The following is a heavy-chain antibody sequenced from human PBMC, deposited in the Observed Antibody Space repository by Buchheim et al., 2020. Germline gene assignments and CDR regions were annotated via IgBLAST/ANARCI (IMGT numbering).Heavy chain of an antibody. D-gene: IGHD6-19*01. V-gene: IGHV4-39*07. CDR2: IYYSGST. Sequence: QLQLQESGPGLVKPSETLSLTCTVSGGSISSSSYYWGWIRQPPGKGLEWIGSIYYSGSTYYNPSLKSRVTISVDTSKNQFSLKLSSVTAADTAVYYCARDPYSSGWYGGEGLFGMDVWGQGTT. J-gene: IGHJ6*02. CDR3: ARDPYSSGWYGGEGLFGMDV. CDR1: GGSISSSSYY.